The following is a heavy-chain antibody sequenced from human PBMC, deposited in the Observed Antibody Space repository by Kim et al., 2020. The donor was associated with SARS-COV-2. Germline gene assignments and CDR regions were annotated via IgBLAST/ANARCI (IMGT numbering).Heavy chain of an antibody. CDR3: ARDQHYGGNDY. CDR1: GFTFSSYA. Sequence: GGSLRLSCAASGFTFSSYAMHWVRQAPGKGLEWVAVISYDGSNKYYADSVKGRFTISRDNSKNTLYLQMNSLRAEDTAVYYCARDQHYGGNDYWGQGTLVTVSS. CDR2: ISYDGSNK. J-gene: IGHJ4*02. V-gene: IGHV3-30*04. D-gene: IGHD4-17*01.